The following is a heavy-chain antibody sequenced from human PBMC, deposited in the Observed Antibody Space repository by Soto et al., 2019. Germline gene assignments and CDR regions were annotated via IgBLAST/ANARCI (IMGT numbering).Heavy chain of an antibody. CDR2: VSPDGNTR. J-gene: IGHJ4*02. CDR1: GFTFSSLW. CDR3: VRGGAELDY. Sequence: VQLVESGGGLVQPGDSLRLSCAASGFTFSSLWMGWVRQAPGEGLEWVANVSPDGNTRFYVDSVKGRFSISRDNAKHSFYLQIDSLRAEDTAVYYCVRGGAELDYWGQGTLVTVSS. V-gene: IGHV3-7*01. D-gene: IGHD1-1*01.